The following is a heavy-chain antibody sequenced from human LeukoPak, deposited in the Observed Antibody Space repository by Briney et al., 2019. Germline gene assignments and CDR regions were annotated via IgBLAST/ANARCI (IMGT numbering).Heavy chain of an antibody. Sequence: PGGSLRLSCGASGFSFSFYGMHWVRQAPGKGLEWVAFLRYDGTDEDYGDSVKGRFSVSRDNSKNTLYLQMNSLRVEDTAVYYCARDGSDWYNDAFHIWGQGTVVAVSS. CDR2: LRYDGTDE. CDR1: GFSFSFYG. CDR3: ARDGSDWYNDAFHI. D-gene: IGHD6-19*01. J-gene: IGHJ3*02. V-gene: IGHV3-30*02.